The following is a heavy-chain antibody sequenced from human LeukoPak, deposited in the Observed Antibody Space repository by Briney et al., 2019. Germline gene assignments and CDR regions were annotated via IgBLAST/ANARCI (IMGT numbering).Heavy chain of an antibody. V-gene: IGHV4-59*01. D-gene: IGHD2-15*01. CDR3: ARVSAATIDY. J-gene: IGHJ4*02. CDR2: IYYSGST. Sequence: SETLSLTCTVSGGSISSYYWSWIRQPPGKGLEWIGYIYYSGSTNYNPSLKSRVTMSVDTSKNQFSLKLSSVTAADMAVYYCARVSAATIDYWGQGTLVTVSS. CDR1: GGSISSYY.